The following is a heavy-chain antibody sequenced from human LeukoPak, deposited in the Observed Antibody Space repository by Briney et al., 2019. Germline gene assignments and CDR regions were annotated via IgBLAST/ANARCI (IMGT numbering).Heavy chain of an antibody. D-gene: IGHD3-3*01. CDR2: ISSSSSTI. Sequence: PGGSLRLSCAASGFTFSYYSMNWVRQAPGKGLEWVSYISSSSSTIYYADSVKGRFTISRDNAKNSLYLQMRGGGGGWGAVYYCARDSTVFGVVAQRNWFDPWGQGTLVTVSS. CDR1: GFTFSYYS. CDR3: ARDSTVFGVVAQRNWFDP. J-gene: IGHJ5*02. V-gene: IGHV3-48*01.